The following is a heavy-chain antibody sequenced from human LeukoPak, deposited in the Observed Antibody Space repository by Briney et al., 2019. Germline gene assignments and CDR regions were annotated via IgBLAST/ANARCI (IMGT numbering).Heavy chain of an antibody. D-gene: IGHD3-22*01. V-gene: IGHV1-18*01. CDR1: GYTFTSYG. J-gene: IGHJ4*02. Sequence: ASVKVSCKASGYTFTSYGISWVRQAPGQGLEWMGWISAYNGNTNYAQKLQGRVTMTTDTSTSTAYMELRSLRSDDTAVYYCARFTYYYDSSGYLDYWGQGTLVTVSS. CDR2: ISAYNGNT. CDR3: ARFTYYYDSSGYLDY.